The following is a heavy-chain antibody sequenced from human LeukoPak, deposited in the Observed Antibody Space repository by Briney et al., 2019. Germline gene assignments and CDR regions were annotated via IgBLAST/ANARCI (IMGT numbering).Heavy chain of an antibody. V-gene: IGHV4-4*07. D-gene: IGHD6-13*01. CDR2: MSTRGPT. CDR1: GASVATYY. Sequence: SETLSLTCTVSGASVATYYWAWIRQSPGKGLELIGRMSTRGPTNYNPSLESRVSMSADASKNQFSLKLSSVTAADTAVYYCARTDSSSWYPNYYYYGMDVWGQGTTVTVSS. CDR3: ARTDSSSWYPNYYYYGMDV. J-gene: IGHJ6*02.